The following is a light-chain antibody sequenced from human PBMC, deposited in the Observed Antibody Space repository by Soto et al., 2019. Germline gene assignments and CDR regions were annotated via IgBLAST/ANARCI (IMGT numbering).Light chain of an antibody. V-gene: IGKV1-8*01. CDR3: QQYYSYPQA. J-gene: IGKJ1*01. CDR1: QGISSY. CDR2: AAS. Sequence: AIRMTQSPSSFSASTGDRVTITCRASQGISSYLAWYQQKPGKAPNLLIYAASTLQSGVPSRFSGSGSATYFTLTISCLQSEDFATYFCQQYYSYPQAFGQGTKVEIK.